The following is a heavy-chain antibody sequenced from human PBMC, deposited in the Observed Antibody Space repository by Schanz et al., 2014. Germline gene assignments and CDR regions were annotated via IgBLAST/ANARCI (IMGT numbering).Heavy chain of an antibody. CDR3: ARGGVVVVTAALNWFDP. V-gene: IGHV7-4-1*02. J-gene: IGHJ5*02. CDR2: INTNTGNP. D-gene: IGHD2-15*01. Sequence: QVQLVQSGSELKKPGASVKVSCKASGYTFAMYDMNWVRQAPGQGLEWMGWINTNTGNPTYARGFTGRFAFSLDTSVSTAYLQISSLKAEDTAVYYCARGGVVVVTAALNWFDPWGQGTLVTVSS. CDR1: GYTFAMYD.